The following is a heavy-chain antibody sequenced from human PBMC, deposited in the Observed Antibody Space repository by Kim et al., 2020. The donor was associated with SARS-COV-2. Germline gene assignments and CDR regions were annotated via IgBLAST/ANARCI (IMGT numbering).Heavy chain of an antibody. D-gene: IGHD3-22*01. Sequence: SETLSLTCAVSGGSISSSNWWSWVRQPPGKGLEWIGEIYHSGSTNYNPSLKSRVTISVDKSKNQFSLKLSSVTAADTAVYYCARGPNYYDSSGFNWFDPWGQGTLVTVSS. CDR3: ARGPNYYDSSGFNWFDP. J-gene: IGHJ5*02. CDR1: GGSISSSNW. CDR2: IYHSGST. V-gene: IGHV4-4*02.